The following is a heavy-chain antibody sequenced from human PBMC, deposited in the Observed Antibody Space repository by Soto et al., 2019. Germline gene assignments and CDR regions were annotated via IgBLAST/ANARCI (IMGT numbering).Heavy chain of an antibody. D-gene: IGHD3-3*02. CDR1: SGSISSSDYY. Sequence: SETLSLTCSVSSGSISSSDYYWSLIRQPPGKGLEWIGYINYSGRTYYKPSLKSRVSISIDTSKNQFSLRLTSVTAADTAVYFCARFSTLGNDYGVDVWGQGTTVTVSS. J-gene: IGHJ6*02. CDR2: INYSGRT. V-gene: IGHV4-30-4*01. CDR3: ARFSTLGNDYGVDV.